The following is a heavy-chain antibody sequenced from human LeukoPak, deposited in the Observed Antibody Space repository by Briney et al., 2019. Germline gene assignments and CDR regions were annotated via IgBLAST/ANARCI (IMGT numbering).Heavy chain of an antibody. Sequence: ASVKVSCKASRYTFTDYYEHWVRQAPGQGLEWMGWINPNSGGTNYAQKFQGRVTMTRDTSIRTAYMELSSLRSDDTAMYYCASGASAFDYWGQGTLVTVSS. CDR1: RYTFTDYY. V-gene: IGHV1-2*02. D-gene: IGHD3-16*01. CDR2: INPNSGGT. CDR3: ASGASAFDY. J-gene: IGHJ4*02.